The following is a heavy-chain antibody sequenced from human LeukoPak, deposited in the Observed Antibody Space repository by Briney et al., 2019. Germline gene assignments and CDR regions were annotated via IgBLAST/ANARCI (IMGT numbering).Heavy chain of an antibody. J-gene: IGHJ6*02. CDR2: ISYDGSNK. D-gene: IGHD6-19*01. V-gene: IGHV3-30*18. Sequence: GGSLRLSCAASGLTFSSYGMHWVRQAPGKGLEWVAVISYDGSNKYYADSVKGRFTISRDNSKNTLYLQMNSLRAEDTAVYYCAKDIGVWYSSGWRYYYYGMDVWGQGTTVTVSS. CDR1: GLTFSSYG. CDR3: AKDIGVWYSSGWRYYYYGMDV.